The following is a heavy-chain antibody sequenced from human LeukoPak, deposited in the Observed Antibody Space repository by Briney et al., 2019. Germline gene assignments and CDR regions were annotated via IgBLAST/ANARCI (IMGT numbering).Heavy chain of an antibody. V-gene: IGHV3-23*01. D-gene: IGHD6-19*01. CDR3: AKGGGWLYYFDY. Sequence: GGSLRLSCAASGFTFSTFAMSWVRQAPGKGLEWVSAISASGGSTYYADSVKGRFTISRDNSKNTMYLQMNSLRAEDTAVYYCAKGGGWLYYFDYWGQGTLVTVSS. CDR1: GFTFSTFA. J-gene: IGHJ4*02. CDR2: ISASGGST.